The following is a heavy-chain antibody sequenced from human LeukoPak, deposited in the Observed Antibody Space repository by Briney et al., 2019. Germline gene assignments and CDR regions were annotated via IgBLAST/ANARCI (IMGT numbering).Heavy chain of an antibody. CDR3: AKVQWELRSRGPFDY. D-gene: IGHD1-26*01. Sequence: GGSLRLSCAASGFAFSSYSMNWVRQAPGKGLEWVSSISSSSSYIYYADSVKGRFTISRDNAKNSLYLQMNSLRAEDTALYYCAKVQWELRSRGPFDYWGQGTLVTVSS. V-gene: IGHV3-21*04. CDR2: ISSSSSYI. J-gene: IGHJ4*02. CDR1: GFAFSSYS.